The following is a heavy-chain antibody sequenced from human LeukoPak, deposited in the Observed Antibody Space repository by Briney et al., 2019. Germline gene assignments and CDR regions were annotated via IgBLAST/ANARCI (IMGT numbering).Heavy chain of an antibody. CDR3: ARSRGALGIAVAGTRGNWFDP. CDR2: INPNSGGT. V-gene: IGHV1-2*02. J-gene: IGHJ5*02. D-gene: IGHD6-19*01. CDR1: GYTFTGYY. Sequence: GASVKVSCKASGYTFTGYYMHWVRQAPGRGLEWMGWINPNSGGTNYAQKFQGRVTMTRDTSISTAYMELSRLRSDDTAVYYCARSRGALGIAVAGTRGNWFDPWGQGTLVTVSS.